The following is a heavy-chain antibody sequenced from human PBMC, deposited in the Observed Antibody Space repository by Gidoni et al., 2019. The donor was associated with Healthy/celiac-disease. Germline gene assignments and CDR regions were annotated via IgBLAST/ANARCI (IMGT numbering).Heavy chain of an antibody. V-gene: IGHV1-3*01. CDR1: GYTFTSYA. D-gene: IGHD5-12*01. J-gene: IGHJ5*02. Sequence: QVQLVQSGAEVKKPGASVKVSCKASGYTFTSYAMHWVRQAPGQRLDWMGWINAGNGNTKYSQKFQGRVTITRDTSASTAYMELSSLRSARKWLRFIHSVPVMGNWFDPWGQGTLVTVSS. CDR3: HSVPVMGNWFDP. CDR2: INAGNGNT.